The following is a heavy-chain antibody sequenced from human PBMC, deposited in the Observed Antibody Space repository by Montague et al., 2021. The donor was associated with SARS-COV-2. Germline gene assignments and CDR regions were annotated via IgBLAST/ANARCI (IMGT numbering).Heavy chain of an antibody. J-gene: IGHJ6*02. CDR3: ARDLAGYYGSGSYGGMDV. CDR1: GGSISSSSYY. Sequence: LTCTVSGGSISSSSYYWGWIRQPPGKGLEWIGSIYYSGSTYYNPSLKSRVTISVDTSKNQFSLKLSSVTAADTAVYYCARDLAGYYGSGSYGGMDVWGQGTTVTVSS. CDR2: IYYSGST. V-gene: IGHV4-39*07. D-gene: IGHD3-10*01.